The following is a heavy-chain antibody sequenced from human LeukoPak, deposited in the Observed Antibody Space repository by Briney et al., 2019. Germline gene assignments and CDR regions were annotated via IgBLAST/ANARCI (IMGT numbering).Heavy chain of an antibody. J-gene: IGHJ4*02. V-gene: IGHV4-38-2*01. CDR3: ARTTTPSSTSCPGQ. CDR1: GYSISSGYY. CDR2: IYHSGST. D-gene: IGHD2-2*01. Sequence: SETLSLTCAVSGYSISSGYYWGWIRPPPGKGLEWIGIIYHSGSTYYNPSLKSRVTISVDTSKNQFSLKLSSVTAADTAVYYCARTTTPSSTSCPGQWGQGTLVTVSS.